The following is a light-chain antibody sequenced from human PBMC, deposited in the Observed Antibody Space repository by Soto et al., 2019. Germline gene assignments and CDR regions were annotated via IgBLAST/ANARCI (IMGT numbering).Light chain of an antibody. J-gene: IGKJ4*01. CDR2: GAS. Sequence: EIVMPQSPAPLSVSPGERATLSCRASQSVSSNFAWYQQKPGQAPRLLIYGASTRATGIPARFSGSGSGTEFTLTISSLQSEDFAVYYCQQYNNWPLTFGGGTKVEIK. V-gene: IGKV3D-15*01. CDR3: QQYNNWPLT. CDR1: QSVSSN.